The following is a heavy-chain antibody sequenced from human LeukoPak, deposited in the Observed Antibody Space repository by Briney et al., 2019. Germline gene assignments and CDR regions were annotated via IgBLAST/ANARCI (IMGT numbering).Heavy chain of an antibody. CDR2: INPNSGGT. J-gene: IGHJ4*02. CDR1: GYTFTGYY. CDR3: ARGASYGGNSD. V-gene: IGHV1-2*02. Sequence: ASVKVSCKASGYTFTGYYMHGVRQAPGKGLGWMGWINPNSGGTNYAQKFQGRVTMTRNTSVSTAYMERSSLRAEDTAVYDCARGASYGGNSDWGQGTLVTVSS. D-gene: IGHD4-23*01.